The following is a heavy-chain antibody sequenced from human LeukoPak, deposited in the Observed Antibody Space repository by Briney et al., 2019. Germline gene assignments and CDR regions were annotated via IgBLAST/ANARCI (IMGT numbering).Heavy chain of an antibody. CDR3: ARVVDGSGSYDNHDSFDI. Sequence: GGSLRLSCAASGFTFSDYYMSWIRQAPGKGLEWVSAMSSSDDGRYYAASVRGRFTISRDTSRSTLYLQMNSLRAEDTAVYYCARVVDGSGSYDNHDSFDIWGQGTMVTVSS. CDR2: MSSSDDGR. J-gene: IGHJ3*02. D-gene: IGHD3-10*01. CDR1: GFTFSDYY. V-gene: IGHV3-23*01.